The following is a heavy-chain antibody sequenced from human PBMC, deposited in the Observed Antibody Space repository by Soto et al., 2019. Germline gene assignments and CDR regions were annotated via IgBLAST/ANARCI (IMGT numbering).Heavy chain of an antibody. J-gene: IGHJ6*02. D-gene: IGHD3-10*01. CDR1: GFTFSSYA. CDR3: ARDGSGSYYTYYYYYYGMDV. CDR2: ISGSGGST. Sequence: GGSLRLSCAASGFTFSSYAMSWVRQAPGKGLEWVSAISGSGGSTYYADSVKGRFTISRDNSKNTLYLQMNSLRAEDTAVYYCARDGSGSYYTYYYYYYGMDVWGQGTTVTVSS. V-gene: IGHV3-23*01.